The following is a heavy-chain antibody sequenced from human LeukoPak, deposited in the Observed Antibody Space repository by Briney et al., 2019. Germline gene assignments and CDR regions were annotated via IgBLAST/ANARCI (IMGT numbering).Heavy chain of an antibody. CDR3: ARGGGQVVVLWFDP. CDR1: GGSISSYY. Sequence: SETLSLTCTVSGGSISSYYWSWIRQPPGKGLEWIGYIYYSGSTNYNPSLKSRVTISVDTSKNQFSLKLSSVTAADTAVYYCARGGGQVVVLWFDPWGQGTLVTVSS. D-gene: IGHD2-15*01. J-gene: IGHJ5*02. CDR2: IYYSGST. V-gene: IGHV4-59*01.